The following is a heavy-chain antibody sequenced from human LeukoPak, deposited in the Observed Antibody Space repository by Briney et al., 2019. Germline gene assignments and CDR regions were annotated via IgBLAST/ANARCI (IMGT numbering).Heavy chain of an antibody. CDR3: ARSNGWYLEY. CDR1: GFTFRAYI. D-gene: IGHD6-19*01. J-gene: IGHJ4*02. Sequence: PGGSLRLSCAASGFTFRAYIMHWLRQAPGKGLEWMAVITSDGSNKYYADAVKGRLTISRDNSKNTLDLQMDGLRAEDTAVYYCARSNGWYLEYWGQGTLVIVSS. V-gene: IGHV3-30-3*02. CDR2: ITSDGSNK.